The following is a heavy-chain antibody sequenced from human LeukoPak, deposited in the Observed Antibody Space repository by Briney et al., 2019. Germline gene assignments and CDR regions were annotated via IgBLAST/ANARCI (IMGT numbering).Heavy chain of an antibody. V-gene: IGHV3-33*01. D-gene: IGHD6-13*01. CDR1: RFTLSSYG. Sequence: GGCLRLSRAASRFTLSSYGMHWVRPAPGTGREWVAVIWYDGRNKYYADSVKGRFTISREHSKKTLYLQMNSLRAEDTPVYYCARGRPPRSSSSWHGGFDYWGQGTLVTVSS. CDR2: IWYDGRNK. J-gene: IGHJ4*02. CDR3: ARGRPPRSSSSWHGGFDY.